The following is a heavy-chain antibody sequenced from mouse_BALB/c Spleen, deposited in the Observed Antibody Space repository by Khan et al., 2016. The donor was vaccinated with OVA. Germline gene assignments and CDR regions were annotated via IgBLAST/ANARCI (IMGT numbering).Heavy chain of an antibody. V-gene: IGHV5-6*01. CDR1: GFTFSTYG. J-gene: IGHJ3*01. CDR3: ARLAYYYNSEGFAY. D-gene: IGHD1-1*01. Sequence: EVELVESGGDLVKPGGSLKLSCAASGFTFSTYGMSWVRQTPDKRLEWVATISSGGSYTYYPDNVKGRFTISRDNAKNTLYLQISSLKSEDTAMYYCARLAYYYNSEGFAYWGQGTLVTVSA. CDR2: ISSGGSYT.